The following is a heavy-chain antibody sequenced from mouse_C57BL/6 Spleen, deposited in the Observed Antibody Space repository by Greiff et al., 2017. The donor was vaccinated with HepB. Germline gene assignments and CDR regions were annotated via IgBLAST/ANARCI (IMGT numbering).Heavy chain of an antibody. V-gene: IGHV1-82*01. CDR1: GYAFSSSW. CDR2: IYPGDGDT. Sequence: QVQLQQPGPELVKPGASVKISCKASGYAFSSSWMNWVKQRPGKGLEWIGRIYPGDGDTNYNGKFKGKATLTADKSSSTAYMQLSSLTSEDSAVYFCARETFITKMDYWGQGTSVTVSS. D-gene: IGHD1-1*01. J-gene: IGHJ4*01. CDR3: ARETFITKMDY.